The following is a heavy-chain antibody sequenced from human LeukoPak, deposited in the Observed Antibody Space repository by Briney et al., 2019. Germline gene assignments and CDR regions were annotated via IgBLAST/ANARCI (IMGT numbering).Heavy chain of an antibody. V-gene: IGHV1-69*04. D-gene: IGHD3-22*01. CDR1: GGTFSSYA. Sequence: SVKVSCKASGGTFSSYAISWVRQAPGQGLEWMGRIIPILGIANYAQKFQGRVTITADKSTSTAYMELSSLRSEDTAVYYCASDYYDSSGYPYDCYYYGMDVWGQGTTVTVSS. J-gene: IGHJ6*02. CDR2: IIPILGIA. CDR3: ASDYYDSSGYPYDCYYYGMDV.